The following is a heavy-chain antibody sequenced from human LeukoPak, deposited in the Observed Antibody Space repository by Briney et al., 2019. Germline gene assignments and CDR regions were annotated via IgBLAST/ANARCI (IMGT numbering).Heavy chain of an antibody. V-gene: IGHV4-34*01. D-gene: IGHD6-13*01. CDR1: GGSFSGYH. CDR2: INHSGST. Sequence: SETLSLTCAVYGGSFSGYHWSWIRQPPGKGLEWIGEINHSGSTNYNPSLKSRVTISVDTSKNQFSLKLSSVTAADTAVYYCARVQLGGIAAAGKRRDTNWFDPWGQGTLVTVSS. CDR3: ARVQLGGIAAAGKRRDTNWFDP. J-gene: IGHJ5*02.